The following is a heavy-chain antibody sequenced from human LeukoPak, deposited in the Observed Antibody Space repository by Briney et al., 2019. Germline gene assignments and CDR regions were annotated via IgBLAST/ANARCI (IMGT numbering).Heavy chain of an antibody. V-gene: IGHV3-23*01. D-gene: IGHD3-9*01. CDR2: ISGSGGST. J-gene: IGHJ5*02. CDR1: GFTFSSYA. Sequence: GGSLRLSCAASGFTFSSYAMSWVRQAPGKGLEWVSAISGSGGSTYYADCVKGRFTISRDNSKNTLYLQMTSLRAEDTAVYYCAKKSEYDILTGYYNNWFDPWGQGTLVTVSS. CDR3: AKKSEYDILTGYYNNWFDP.